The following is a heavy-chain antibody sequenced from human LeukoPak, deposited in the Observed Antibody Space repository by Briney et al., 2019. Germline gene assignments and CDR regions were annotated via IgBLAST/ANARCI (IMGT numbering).Heavy chain of an antibody. CDR1: GYSFTSYW. Sequence: GESLKISCKGSGYSFTSYWIGWVRQMPGKGLEWMGIIYPGDSDTRYSPSFQGQVTISADKSISTAYLQWSSLKASDTAVYYCASSNVDTAMPDYYYYYGMDVWGQGTTVTVSS. V-gene: IGHV5-51*01. J-gene: IGHJ6*02. CDR2: IYPGDSDT. D-gene: IGHD5-18*01. CDR3: ASSNVDTAMPDYYYYYGMDV.